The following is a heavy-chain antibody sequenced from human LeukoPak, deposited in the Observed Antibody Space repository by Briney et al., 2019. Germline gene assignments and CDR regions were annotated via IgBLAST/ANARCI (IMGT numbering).Heavy chain of an antibody. Sequence: GGSLRLSCAASGFTFSNYAMSWVRQAPGKGLEYVSPISASGLSTYYTDSVRGRFTISRDNSKNTLYLQMKSLRAEDTAVYYCAKTGNPPTGDYWGQGTLVTVSS. V-gene: IGHV3-23*01. CDR2: ISASGLST. CDR3: AKTGNPPTGDY. D-gene: IGHD1-1*01. J-gene: IGHJ4*02. CDR1: GFTFSNYA.